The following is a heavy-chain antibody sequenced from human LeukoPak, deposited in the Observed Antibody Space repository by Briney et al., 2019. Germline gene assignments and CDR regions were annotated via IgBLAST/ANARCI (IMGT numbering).Heavy chain of an antibody. D-gene: IGHD3-10*01. V-gene: IGHV4-39*01. CDR3: ARHSRSVDYGSGSYTWDY. CDR1: GGSISSIIYY. J-gene: IGHJ4*02. CDR2: IYYSGST. Sequence: KASETLSLTCTVSGGSISSIIYYWGWIRQPPGKGLEWIGTIYYSGSTYYNLSLKSRVTISVDTSRNQFSLKLSSVTAADTAVYYCARHSRSVDYGSGSYTWDYWGQGTLVTVCS.